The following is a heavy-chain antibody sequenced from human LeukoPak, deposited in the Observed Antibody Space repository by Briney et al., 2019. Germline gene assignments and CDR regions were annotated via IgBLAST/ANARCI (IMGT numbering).Heavy chain of an antibody. Sequence: TSETLSLTCAVYGGSFSGYYWSGIRQPPGKGLEGIGEINHSERTNYNPSLKSRVTISVDTSKNQFSLKLSSVTAADTAVYYCATRPFPYCSGGSCYYYYYGMDVWGQGTTVTVSS. CDR3: ATRPFPYCSGGSCYYYYYGMDV. CDR1: GGSFSGYY. J-gene: IGHJ6*02. CDR2: INHSERT. V-gene: IGHV4-34*01. D-gene: IGHD2-15*01.